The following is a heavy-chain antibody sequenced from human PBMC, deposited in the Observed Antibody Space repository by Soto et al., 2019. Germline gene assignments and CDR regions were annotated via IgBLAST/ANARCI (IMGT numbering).Heavy chain of an antibody. CDR1: GGSISSSSYY. CDR2: IYYSGST. CDR3: ALGALIAAGDAFDI. V-gene: IGHV4-39*01. J-gene: IGHJ3*02. Sequence: QLQLQESGPGLVKPSETLSLTCTVSGGSISSSSYYWGWIRQPPGKGLEWIGSIYYSGSTYYNPSLMVRVTISVETSTTQLSLMLRSVTAADTAVYYCALGALIAAGDAFDIWGQGTMVTVSS. D-gene: IGHD3-16*01.